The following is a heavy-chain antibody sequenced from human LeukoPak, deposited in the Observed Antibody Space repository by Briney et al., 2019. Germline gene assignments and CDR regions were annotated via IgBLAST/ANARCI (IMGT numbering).Heavy chain of an antibody. CDR3: ARDRHLWFGGGNMDY. CDR1: GYTFTSYD. Sequence: SVKVSCKASGYTFTSYDINWVRQATGQGLEWMGRIIPIFGTANYAQKFQGRVTITTDESTSTAYMELSSLRSEDTAVYYCARDRHLWFGGGNMDYWGRGTLVTVSS. D-gene: IGHD3-10*01. J-gene: IGHJ4*02. V-gene: IGHV1-69*05. CDR2: IIPIFGTA.